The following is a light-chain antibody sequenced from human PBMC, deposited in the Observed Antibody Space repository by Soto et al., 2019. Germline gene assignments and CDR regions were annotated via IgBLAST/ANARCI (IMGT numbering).Light chain of an antibody. J-gene: IGKJ4*01. Sequence: STLSASVGDRVTITCRASQTISSWLAWYQQLPGKAPKLLIYDAYTLETGVPSRFSGSGSGTDFTLTISSLQPEDVAAYYCQKYNSAPLTFGGGTKVDIK. CDR3: QKYNSAPLT. V-gene: IGKV1-5*01. CDR1: QTISSW. CDR2: DAY.